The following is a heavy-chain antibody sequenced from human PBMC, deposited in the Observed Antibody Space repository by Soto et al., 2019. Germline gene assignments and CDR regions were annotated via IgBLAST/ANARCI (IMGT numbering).Heavy chain of an antibody. Sequence: SETLSLTCTVSGGSISRNGYYWAWIRQPPGEGLGWIGSVSYSGNTFSNPSLKSRVTISGDTSKNQFSLKLSSVTAADTAVYYCARRSIATTGQPFDYWGQGTLVTVSS. CDR3: ARRSIATTGQPFDY. CDR1: GGSISRNGYY. D-gene: IGHD6-13*01. V-gene: IGHV4-39*01. J-gene: IGHJ4*02. CDR2: VSYSGNT.